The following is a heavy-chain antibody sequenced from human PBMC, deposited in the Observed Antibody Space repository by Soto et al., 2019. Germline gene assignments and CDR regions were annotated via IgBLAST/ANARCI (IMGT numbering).Heavy chain of an antibody. J-gene: IGHJ6*02. D-gene: IGHD3-10*01. CDR3: ARVLYYGSGCYSPYGMDV. V-gene: IGHV1-69*01. CDR2: VSPPFRTS. Sequence: QVQLVESGAEDMQPGSSVKVSCKTSGVSFNNNGIGWVRQAPGHGLEWMGGVSPPFRTSNYARKFQGRISITADASTGTVNMELSSLTSEDTAQYYCARVLYYGSGCYSPYGMDVWGQGTTVTVSS. CDR1: GVSFNNNG.